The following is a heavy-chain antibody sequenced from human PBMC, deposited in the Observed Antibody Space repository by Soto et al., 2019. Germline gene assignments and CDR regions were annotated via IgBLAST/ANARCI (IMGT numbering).Heavy chain of an antibody. CDR3: AKEVWSGPMDV. D-gene: IGHD3-3*01. V-gene: IGHV3-30*18. CDR2: ISYDGSNK. Sequence: QVQLVESGGGVVQPGRSLRLSCAASGLIFSSYGMHWVRQAPGKGLEWVAVISYDGSNKYYADSVKGQFTISRHNSKNSLYLQMNSLRAEYTAVYYCAKEVWSGPMDVWGEGTTGTVSS. CDR1: GLIFSSYG. J-gene: IGHJ6*04.